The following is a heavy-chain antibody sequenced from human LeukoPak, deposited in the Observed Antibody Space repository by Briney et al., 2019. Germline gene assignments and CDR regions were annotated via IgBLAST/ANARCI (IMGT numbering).Heavy chain of an antibody. J-gene: IGHJ4*02. Sequence: GASVKVSCKVSGYTLTELSMHWVRQAPGKGLEWMGGFDPEDGETIYAQKFQGRVTMTEDTSTDTAYMELSSLRSEDTAVYYCARDLRAMVRGVIITEDNDYWGQGTLVTVSS. CDR1: GYTLTELS. CDR2: FDPEDGET. CDR3: ARDLRAMVRGVIITEDNDY. D-gene: IGHD3-10*01. V-gene: IGHV1-24*01.